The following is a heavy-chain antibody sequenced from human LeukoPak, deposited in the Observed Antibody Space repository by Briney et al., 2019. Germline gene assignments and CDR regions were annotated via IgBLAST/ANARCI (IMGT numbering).Heavy chain of an antibody. D-gene: IGHD6-19*01. CDR3: ARGGSLAVAPHQYYFDY. Sequence: ASVKVSCKASGGTFSSYAISWVRQAPGQGLEWMGWMSPNSGNTGYAQKFQGRVTMTRDTSTSAVYMEVSSLRSEDTAVYYCARGGSLAVAPHQYYFDYWGQGTLVTVSS. CDR1: GGTFSSYA. J-gene: IGHJ4*02. CDR2: MSPNSGNT. V-gene: IGHV1-8*02.